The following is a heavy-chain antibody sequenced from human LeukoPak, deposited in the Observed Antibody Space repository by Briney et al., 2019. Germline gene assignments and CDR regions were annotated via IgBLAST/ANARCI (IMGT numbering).Heavy chain of an antibody. V-gene: IGHV1-18*04. D-gene: IGHD1-14*01. Sequence: ASVKVSCKASGYTFSDYGFSWVRQAPGQGLEWMGWISPYIGDTNYAQKLQGRGTLTTDTSTSTDYMELRSLTSDDPAVYYCERDWPEIPHHDCFDPWGQGTLVTVSS. CDR1: GYTFSDYG. CDR2: ISPYIGDT. CDR3: ERDWPEIPHHDCFDP. J-gene: IGHJ5*02.